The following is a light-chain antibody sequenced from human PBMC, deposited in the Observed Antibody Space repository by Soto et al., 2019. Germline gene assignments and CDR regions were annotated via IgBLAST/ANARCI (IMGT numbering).Light chain of an antibody. CDR1: QVINSF. CDR2: AAS. CDR3: QQSYSTPYT. V-gene: IGKV1-39*01. J-gene: IGKJ2*01. Sequence: IQLTQSPSSLSASVGDRVTITCRASQVINSFLAWYQQKPGKAPKLLIYAASSLQTGVPSRFSGSGSATDFTLTINSLQPEDFGTYYCQQSYSTPYTFG.